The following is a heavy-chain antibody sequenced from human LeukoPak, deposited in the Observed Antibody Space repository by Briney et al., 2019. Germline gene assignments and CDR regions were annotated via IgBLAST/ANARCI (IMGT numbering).Heavy chain of an antibody. V-gene: IGHV3-13*01. Sequence: GGSLRLSCAASGFTFSSYDMHWVRQATGKGLEWVSAIGTAGDTYYPGSVKGRFTISRENAKNSLYLQMNSLRAGDTAVYYCARVTYSYGYYHFDYWGQGTLVTVSS. D-gene: IGHD5-18*01. J-gene: IGHJ4*02. CDR2: IGTAGDT. CDR3: ARVTYSYGYYHFDY. CDR1: GFTFSSYD.